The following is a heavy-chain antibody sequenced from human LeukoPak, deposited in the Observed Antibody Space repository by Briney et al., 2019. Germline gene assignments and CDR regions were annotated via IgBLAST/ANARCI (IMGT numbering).Heavy chain of an antibody. Sequence: SGTLSLTCTVSGGSISSSSYYWGWIRQPPGKGLEWIGSIYHSGSTYHNPSLKSRVTISVDTSKNQFSLKLSSVTAADMAVYYCARDEWVGQQLVFDYWGQGTLVTVSS. CDR1: GGSISSSSYY. D-gene: IGHD6-13*01. J-gene: IGHJ4*02. CDR2: IYHSGST. CDR3: ARDEWVGQQLVFDY. V-gene: IGHV4-39*02.